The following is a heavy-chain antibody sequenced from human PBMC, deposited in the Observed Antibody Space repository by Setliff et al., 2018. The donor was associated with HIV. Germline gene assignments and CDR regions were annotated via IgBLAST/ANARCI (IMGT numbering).Heavy chain of an antibody. CDR3: ARQPDYYFGMDV. V-gene: IGHV5-51*01. CDR1: GYSFTNYW. J-gene: IGHJ6*02. Sequence: GESLKISCQASGYSFTNYWIGWVRQMPGKGLEWMGIIFPGDSDTRYSPSFQGQVIISADKSLSTAYLQWSSLKASDNAMYYCARQPDYYFGMDVWGQETTVTVSS. CDR2: IFPGDSDT.